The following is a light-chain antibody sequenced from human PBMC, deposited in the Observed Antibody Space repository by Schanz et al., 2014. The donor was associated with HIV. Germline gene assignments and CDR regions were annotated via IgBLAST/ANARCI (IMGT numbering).Light chain of an antibody. Sequence: EIVLTQSPVTLSLSPGERVTLSCRASQNVYSNYLAWYQQKPGQAPRLLIYGASIRATDIPARFSGGGSGTEFTLTINSLQSEDFAVYYCQQYNKWPRVTFGGGTKVEIK. CDR1: QNVYSN. V-gene: IGKV3-15*01. J-gene: IGKJ4*01. CDR3: QQYNKWPRVT. CDR2: GAS.